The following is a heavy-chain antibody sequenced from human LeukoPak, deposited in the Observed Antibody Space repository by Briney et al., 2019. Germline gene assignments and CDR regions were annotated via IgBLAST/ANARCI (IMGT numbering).Heavy chain of an antibody. Sequence: SETLSLTCAVYGGSFSGYYWSRIRQPPGKGLEWIGEINHSGSTNYNPSLKSRVTISVDTSKNQFSLKLSSVTAADTAVYYCARGYYGSGPLAYYYMDVWGKGTTVTVSS. CDR1: GGSFSGYY. D-gene: IGHD3-10*01. J-gene: IGHJ6*03. CDR2: INHSGST. CDR3: ARGYYGSGPLAYYYMDV. V-gene: IGHV4-34*01.